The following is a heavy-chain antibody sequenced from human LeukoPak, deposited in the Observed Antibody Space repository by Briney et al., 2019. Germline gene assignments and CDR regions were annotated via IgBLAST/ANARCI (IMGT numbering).Heavy chain of an antibody. CDR2: FYTSGHT. CDR1: GGSINSGSYY. J-gene: IGHJ6*03. Sequence: PSETLSLTCTVSGGSINSGSYYWSWIRQPAGKGLEWMGHFYTSGHTSYNPSLKSRVTISVDTSKNQFSLKMNSVTAADTAVYYCPRGVHGYSYGYVPWELYSYMDVWGKGTTVSISS. D-gene: IGHD5-18*01. CDR3: PRGVHGYSYGYVPWELYSYMDV. V-gene: IGHV4-61*09.